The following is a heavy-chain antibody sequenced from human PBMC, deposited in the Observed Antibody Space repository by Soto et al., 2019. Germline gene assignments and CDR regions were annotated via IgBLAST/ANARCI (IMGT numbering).Heavy chain of an antibody. V-gene: IGHV3-23*01. D-gene: IGHD1-26*01. J-gene: IGHJ4*02. Sequence: EVQLLESGGGFVQPGGSLRLSCEASGFTFSSYAMTWVRQAPGKGLEWVSTISGSGGGTYYAGSVKGRFTISRDNSKNTLYLQRNSLRAEDTAVYSCAKVADVRSGNYLAYWGLGTLVTVSS. CDR2: ISGSGGGT. CDR1: GFTFSSYA. CDR3: AKVADVRSGNYLAY.